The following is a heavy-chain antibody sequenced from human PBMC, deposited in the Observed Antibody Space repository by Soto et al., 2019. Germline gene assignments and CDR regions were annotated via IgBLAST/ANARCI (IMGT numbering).Heavy chain of an antibody. Sequence: QVQLVESGGGVVQPGRSLRLSCAASGFTFSSYGMHWVRQAPGKGLEWVAVIWYDGSNKYYADSVKGRFTISRDNSKNALYLQMNSLRAEDTAVYYCAREYSSGWYRGNFDYWGQGTLVTVSS. CDR2: IWYDGSNK. CDR3: AREYSSGWYRGNFDY. V-gene: IGHV3-33*01. CDR1: GFTFSSYG. D-gene: IGHD6-19*01. J-gene: IGHJ4*02.